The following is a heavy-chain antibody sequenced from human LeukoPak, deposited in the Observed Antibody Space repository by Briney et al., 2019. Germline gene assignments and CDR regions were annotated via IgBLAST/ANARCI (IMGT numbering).Heavy chain of an antibody. D-gene: IGHD3-22*01. CDR1: GFTFSNYG. Sequence: GGSLRLSCAASGFTFSNYGMHWVRQAPGKGLEWVTFIRYDGGDKYNTDSVKGRFTISRDNSKNTLYLQMNSLRAEDTAVYYCARDHGYYDRSGYYPDYWGQGTLVTVSS. J-gene: IGHJ4*02. CDR2: IRYDGGDK. V-gene: IGHV3-30*02. CDR3: ARDHGYYDRSGYYPDY.